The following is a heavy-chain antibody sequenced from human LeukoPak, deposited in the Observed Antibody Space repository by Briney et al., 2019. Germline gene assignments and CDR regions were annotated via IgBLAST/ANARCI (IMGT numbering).Heavy chain of an antibody. CDR3: ARVGLSPIDAFDI. J-gene: IGHJ3*02. CDR2: ISSSGSTI. CDR1: GFTFSDYY. Sequence: PGGSLRLSCAASGFTFSDYYMSWIRQAPGKGLEWVSYISSSGSTIYYADSVKGRFTISRDNAKSSLYLQMNSLRAEDTAVYYCARVGLSPIDAFDIWGQGTMVTVSS. D-gene: IGHD2-2*01. V-gene: IGHV3-11*01.